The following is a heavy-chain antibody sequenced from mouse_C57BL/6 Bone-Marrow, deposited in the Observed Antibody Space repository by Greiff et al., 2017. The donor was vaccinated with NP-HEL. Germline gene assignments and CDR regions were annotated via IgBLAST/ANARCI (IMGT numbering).Heavy chain of an antibody. J-gene: IGHJ2*01. CDR1: GYTFTEYS. CDR3: ARHIHYYGSGYYFDY. D-gene: IGHD1-1*01. V-gene: IGHV1-62-2*01. Sequence: QVQLKESGAELVKPGASVKLSCKASGYTFTEYSIHWVKQRSGQGLEWIGWFYPGSGSIKYNEKFKDKATLTADKSSSTVYMELSRLTSEDSAVYFCARHIHYYGSGYYFDYWGQGTTLTVSS. CDR2: FYPGSGSI.